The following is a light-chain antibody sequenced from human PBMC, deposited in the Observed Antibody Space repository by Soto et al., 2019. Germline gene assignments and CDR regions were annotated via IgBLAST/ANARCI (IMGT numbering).Light chain of an antibody. Sequence: EIVLTQSPATLSVSPCERVTLSCRARQSVGSNLAWYQQTPGQAPRVVIYDASTRATVIPARFSGSGSGTEFTLTISSLQSEDFAVYYCQQYDTWPLTFGGGTKVDIK. CDR3: QQYDTWPLT. J-gene: IGKJ4*01. CDR1: QSVGSN. V-gene: IGKV3-15*01. CDR2: DAS.